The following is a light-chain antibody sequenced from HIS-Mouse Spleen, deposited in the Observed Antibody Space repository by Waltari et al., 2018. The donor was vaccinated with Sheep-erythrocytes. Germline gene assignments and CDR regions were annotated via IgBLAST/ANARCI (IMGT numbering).Light chain of an antibody. Sequence: QSALTQPRSVSGSPGQSVTISCTGTSSDFGGYNYVSWYQQHPGKAPKLMIYDVSKRPSGVPDRFSGSKSGNTASLTISGLQAEDEADYYCCSYAGSYNHVFATGTKVTVL. CDR3: CSYAGSYNHV. CDR2: DVS. CDR1: SSDFGGYNY. J-gene: IGLJ1*01. V-gene: IGLV2-11*01.